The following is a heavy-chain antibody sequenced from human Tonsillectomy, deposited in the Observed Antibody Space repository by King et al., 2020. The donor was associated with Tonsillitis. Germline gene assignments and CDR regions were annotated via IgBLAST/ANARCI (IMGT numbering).Heavy chain of an antibody. CDR1: GFTFSDYY. V-gene: IGHV3-11*05. Sequence: VQLVESGGGLVKPGGSLRLSCAASGFTFSDYYMSWIRQAPGKGLEWVSYISSSSSYTNYADSVKGRFTISRDNAKNSLYLQMNSLRAEDTAVYYCARGGSPARLESNWFDPWGQGTLVTVSS. CDR3: ARGGSPARLESNWFDP. J-gene: IGHJ5*02. D-gene: IGHD6-6*01. CDR2: ISSSSSYT.